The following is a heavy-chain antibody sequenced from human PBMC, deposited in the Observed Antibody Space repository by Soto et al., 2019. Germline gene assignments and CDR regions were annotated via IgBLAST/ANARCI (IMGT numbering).Heavy chain of an antibody. J-gene: IGHJ4*02. CDR2: ISDDGSNK. D-gene: IGHD6-19*01. CDR1: GFTFSSFA. Sequence: PGGSLRLSCAASGFTFSSFAMHWVRQAPGKGLEWVAVISDDGSNKYYADSVKGRFTISRENSRNTLYLQMNSLRGEDTAVYSCTRVEQWLYIAKYWGQGTMVTVSS. V-gene: IGHV3-30*04. CDR3: TRVEQWLYIAKY.